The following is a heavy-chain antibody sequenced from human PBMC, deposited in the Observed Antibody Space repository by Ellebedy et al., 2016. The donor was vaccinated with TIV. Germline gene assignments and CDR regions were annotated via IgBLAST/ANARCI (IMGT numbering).Heavy chain of an antibody. V-gene: IGHV4-4*02. CDR2: IYHSGST. CDR3: ARDNSDSNRAWWFDP. J-gene: IGHJ5*02. CDR1: GCSISNSYW. D-gene: IGHD6-13*01. Sequence: SETLSLXXAVSGCSISNSYWCWCVRQPPGEGLEWIGEIYHSGSTNYNPSLKSRVTISVDKSKNQFSLKLSSVIAADTAVYYCARDNSDSNRAWWFDPWGQGTLVTVSS.